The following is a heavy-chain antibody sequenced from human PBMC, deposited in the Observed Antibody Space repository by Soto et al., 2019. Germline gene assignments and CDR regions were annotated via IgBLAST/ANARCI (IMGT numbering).Heavy chain of an antibody. Sequence: ASVKVSCKASGYTFTSYAMNWVRQAPGQGLEWMGWINTNTGNPTYAQGFTGRFVFSLDTSVSTAYLQISSLKAEDTAVYYCARRAWELLLDNAFDIWGQGTMVTVSS. CDR3: ARRAWELLLDNAFDI. CDR1: GYTFTSYA. CDR2: INTNTGNP. V-gene: IGHV7-4-1*02. J-gene: IGHJ3*02. D-gene: IGHD1-26*01.